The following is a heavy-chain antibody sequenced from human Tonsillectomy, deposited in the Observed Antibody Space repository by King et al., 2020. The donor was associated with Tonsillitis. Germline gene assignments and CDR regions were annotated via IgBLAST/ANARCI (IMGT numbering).Heavy chain of an antibody. J-gene: IGHJ6*03. Sequence: VQLVESGGGLVKPGGSLRLSSAASGFTFSDSYMSWIRQAPGKGLEWVSDISSGGNYTSYADSVKGRFTISRDNAKNSLYLQMNSMRAEDTAVYYCARDRVGATVYYYYMDVWGKGTTVTVSS. CDR2: ISSGGNYT. CDR3: ARDRVGATVYYYYMDV. CDR1: GFTFSDSY. D-gene: IGHD1-26*01. V-gene: IGHV3-11*05.